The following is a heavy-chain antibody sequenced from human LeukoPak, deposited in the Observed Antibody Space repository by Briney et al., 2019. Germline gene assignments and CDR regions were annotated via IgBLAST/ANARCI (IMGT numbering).Heavy chain of an antibody. D-gene: IGHD3-10*01. CDR2: ISSSNSYI. CDR1: GFTFSTYN. V-gene: IGHV3-21*01. CDR3: ARDYDSGDAFDI. J-gene: IGHJ3*02. Sequence: GGSLRLSCTASGFTFSTYNMNWVRQAPGKGLEWGSSISSSNSYIDYADSVKGRFTISRDNAKNSLSLQMNSLRVEDTAVYFCARDYDSGDAFDIWGHGTMVTVSS.